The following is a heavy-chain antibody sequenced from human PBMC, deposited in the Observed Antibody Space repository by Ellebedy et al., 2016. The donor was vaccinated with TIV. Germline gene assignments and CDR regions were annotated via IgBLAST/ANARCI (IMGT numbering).Heavy chain of an antibody. CDR3: ARVVVDSSGYYFFFDY. Sequence: MPGGSLRLSCTVSGGSISGYFWAWIRQPPGKGLEWIGWIYFSGTTNYNLSLKSRVTISVDTSKNQFSLKLSSVTAADTAVYYCARVVVDSSGYYFFFDYWGQGTLVTVSS. J-gene: IGHJ4*02. CDR1: GGSISGYF. V-gene: IGHV4-59*12. D-gene: IGHD3-22*01. CDR2: IYFSGTT.